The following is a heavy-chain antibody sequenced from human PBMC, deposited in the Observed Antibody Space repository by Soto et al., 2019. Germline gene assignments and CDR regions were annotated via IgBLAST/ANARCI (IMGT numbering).Heavy chain of an antibody. CDR3: ARGPSTVTTFPRLYYYYYDMDV. D-gene: IGHD4-4*01. Sequence: SETLSLTCAVYGGSFSGYYWSWIRQPPGKGLEWIGEINHSGSTNHSPSLKSRVTISVDTSKNQFSLKLSSVTAADTSVYYCARGPSTVTTFPRLYYYYYDMDVWGQGTTVTVSS. CDR1: GGSFSGYY. V-gene: IGHV4-34*01. J-gene: IGHJ6*02. CDR2: INHSGST.